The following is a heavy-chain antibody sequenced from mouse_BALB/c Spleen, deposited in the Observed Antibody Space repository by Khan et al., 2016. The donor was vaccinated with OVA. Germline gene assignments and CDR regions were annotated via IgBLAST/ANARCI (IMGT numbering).Heavy chain of an antibody. CDR1: GYTFTSYW. J-gene: IGHJ3*01. Sequence: QVQLQQSGAELAKPGASVKMSCKASGYTFTSYWMHWVKQRPGQGLEWIGYINPSTGYTEYNQRFKDKATLNADKSSSTAYMQLSSLKSEESAVYYCANHGSSSAWLTYWGQGTLVTVSA. D-gene: IGHD1-1*01. CDR2: INPSTGYT. V-gene: IGHV1-7*01. CDR3: ANHGSSSAWLTY.